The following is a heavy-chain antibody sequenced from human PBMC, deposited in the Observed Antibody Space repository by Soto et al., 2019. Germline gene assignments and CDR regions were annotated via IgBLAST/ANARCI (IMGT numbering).Heavy chain of an antibody. D-gene: IGHD3-16*01. CDR2: ISGGGGDT. CDR3: AKTPQWGLPLSGGIDV. Sequence: EVQLLESGGGLVQPRGSLRLSCAASGFTFSTYGMSWVRQAPGKGLEWVSVISGGGGDTYYAGSVKGRFTISRYNSKNTLYLEMNSLRAEDTAVYYCAKTPQWGLPLSGGIDVWGQGTTVTVSS. V-gene: IGHV3-23*01. CDR1: GFTFSTYG. J-gene: IGHJ6*02.